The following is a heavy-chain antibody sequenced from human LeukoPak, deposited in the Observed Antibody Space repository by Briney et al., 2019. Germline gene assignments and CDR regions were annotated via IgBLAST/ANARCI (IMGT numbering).Heavy chain of an antibody. Sequence: SETLSLTCAVYGGSFSGYYWSWIRQTPGKGLEWIGEINHSGSTNYNPSLKGLVTISVDTSKNQFSLKLSSVTAADTAVYYCARVWWYSSGRIDYWGQGTLVTVSS. CDR1: GGSFSGYY. D-gene: IGHD6-19*01. V-gene: IGHV4-34*01. CDR3: ARVWWYSSGRIDY. J-gene: IGHJ4*02. CDR2: INHSGST.